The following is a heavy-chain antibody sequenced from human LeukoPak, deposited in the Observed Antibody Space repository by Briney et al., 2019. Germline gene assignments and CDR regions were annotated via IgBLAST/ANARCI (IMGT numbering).Heavy chain of an antibody. Sequence: SVKVSCKASGGTFSSYAISWVRQAPGQGLEWMGGIIPILGTANYAQKFQGRVTITADKSTSTAYMELSSLRSEDTAVYYCARGDRGYSYGYWFDPWGQGALVTVSS. D-gene: IGHD5-18*01. CDR1: GGTFSSYA. CDR3: ARGDRGYSYGYWFDP. V-gene: IGHV1-69*06. CDR2: IIPILGTA. J-gene: IGHJ5*02.